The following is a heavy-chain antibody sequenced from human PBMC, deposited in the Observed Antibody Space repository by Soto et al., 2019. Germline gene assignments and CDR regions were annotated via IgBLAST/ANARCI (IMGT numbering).Heavy chain of an antibody. J-gene: IGHJ4*02. CDR2: ISGSDGNT. Sequence: VSVEVPWKSSAYIFATCGIIRVRHAPGQGVEWVAWISGSDGNTDYGKKFQGRVNVTTETSTSTVYLEVRSLRFDDTAVYYCARDLGTYRAPFYIDHWGPGTLVTVSS. V-gene: IGHV1-18*04. CDR1: AYIFATCG. D-gene: IGHD3-16*01. CDR3: ARDLGTYRAPFYIDH.